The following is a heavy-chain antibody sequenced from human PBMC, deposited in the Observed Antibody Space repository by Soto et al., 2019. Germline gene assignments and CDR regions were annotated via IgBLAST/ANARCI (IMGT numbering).Heavy chain of an antibody. J-gene: IGHJ4*02. V-gene: IGHV3-66*01. CDR3: ARVTTLAFDY. D-gene: IGHD3-22*01. CDR1: GLTVSTNY. CDR2: IYSDGRT. Sequence: EVQLVESGGGLVQPGGSLRLSCAASGLTVSTNYMSWVRQAPGKGLEWVSVIYSDGRTYHADSVKGRFTISRDNSKNMLYLQMNSLRAEDTAVYYCARVTTLAFDYWGQGTLVTVSS.